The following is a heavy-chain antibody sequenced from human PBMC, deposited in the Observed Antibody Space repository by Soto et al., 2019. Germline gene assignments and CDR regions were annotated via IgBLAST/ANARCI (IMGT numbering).Heavy chain of an antibody. J-gene: IGHJ4*01. CDR2: IKSKAAGGTT. D-gene: IGHD2-2*01. CDR1: GFTFTDAW. CDR3: TPDSFGSTTVVRFDY. Sequence: EVQLVESGGDLVKPGGSLRLSCAASGFTFTDAWINWVRQAPGKGLEWVGRIKSKAAGGTTDFAEPVKGRFAISRDDSYSMLNLQMNSLRTEDTAFYYCTPDSFGSTTVVRFDYWAMEPWSSSPQ. V-gene: IGHV3-15*07.